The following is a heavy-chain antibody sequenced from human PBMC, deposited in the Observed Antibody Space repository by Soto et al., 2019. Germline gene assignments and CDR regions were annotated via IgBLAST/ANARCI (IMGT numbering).Heavy chain of an antibody. Sequence: ASVTVSCKAAGYTFSAYTMNWVRQAPGQSLEWMGWINVGSGNTRYSQNFQGRVSITRGTSASTVYMELTGLKSEDTAMYYCARDTETLGPRANDALDIWGQGTMVTVS. D-gene: IGHD3-3*02. CDR1: GYTFSAYT. CDR3: ARDTETLGPRANDALDI. CDR2: INVGSGNT. V-gene: IGHV1-3*01. J-gene: IGHJ3*02.